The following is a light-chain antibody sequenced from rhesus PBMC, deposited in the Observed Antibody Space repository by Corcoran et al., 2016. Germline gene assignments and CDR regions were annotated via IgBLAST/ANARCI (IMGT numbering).Light chain of an antibody. CDR1: QSLLDSEDGNTY. V-gene: IGKV2-104*02. CDR2: EVS. J-gene: IGKJ3*01. Sequence: DIVMTQTPLSLPVTPGEPASISCRSSQSLLDSEDGNTYLDWYLQKPGQSPQLLIYEVSNRAYGGPERFRGIVSETDFKLKIIRVEAEDVGVYYCIQALEFPFTFGPGTKLDIK. CDR3: IQALEFPFT.